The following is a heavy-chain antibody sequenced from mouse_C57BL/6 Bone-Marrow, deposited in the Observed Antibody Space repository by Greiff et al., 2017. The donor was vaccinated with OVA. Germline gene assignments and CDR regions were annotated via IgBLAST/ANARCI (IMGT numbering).Heavy chain of an antibody. Sequence: EVMLVESGEGLVKPGGSLKLSCAASGFTFSSYAMSWVRQTPEKRLEWVAYISSGGDYIYYADTVKGRFTISRDNARNTLYLQMSSLKSEDTAMYYCTRDYYDYDAYAMDYWGQGTSVTVSS. J-gene: IGHJ4*01. V-gene: IGHV5-9-1*02. CDR2: ISSGGDYI. CDR1: GFTFSSYA. D-gene: IGHD2-4*01. CDR3: TRDYYDYDAYAMDY.